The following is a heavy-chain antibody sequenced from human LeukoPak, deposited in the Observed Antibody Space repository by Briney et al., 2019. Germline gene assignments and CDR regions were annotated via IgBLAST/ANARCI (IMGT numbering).Heavy chain of an antibody. D-gene: IGHD3-10*01. Sequence: SETLSLTCTVSGGSIRSHYWSWLRQPPGKGLEWIGYIYYSGSTNYNPSLKSRVTISLDTCKNQFSLKLSSVTAADTAVYYCAREGTDQYYYYYMDVWGKGTTVTVSS. CDR3: AREGTDQYYYYYMDV. J-gene: IGHJ6*03. V-gene: IGHV4-59*11. CDR1: GGSIRSHY. CDR2: IYYSGST.